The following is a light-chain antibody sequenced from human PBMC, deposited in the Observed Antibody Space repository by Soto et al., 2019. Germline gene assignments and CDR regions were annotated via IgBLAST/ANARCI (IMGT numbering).Light chain of an antibody. CDR2: KAS. V-gene: IGKV1-5*03. CDR1: QSISSW. J-gene: IGKJ4*01. CDR3: QQYESYPMT. Sequence: DSQMTQYPSTLSASIGDRVTITCRAGQSISSWLAWYQQKPGKAPKLLISKASTLQSGVPPRFSGSGSGTEFAVTISSLQPDDFATYDCQQYESYPMTFGGGTKVEIK.